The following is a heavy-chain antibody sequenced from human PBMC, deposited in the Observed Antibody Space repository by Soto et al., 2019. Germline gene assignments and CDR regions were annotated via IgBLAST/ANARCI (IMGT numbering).Heavy chain of an antibody. Sequence: GGSLRLSCAASGFTFSSYAMSWVRQAPGKGLEWVSAISGSGGSTYYADSVKGRFTISRDNSKNTLYLQMNSLRAEDTAVYYCAKVGSSYLNYYYYYGMDVWGQGTTVTVSS. J-gene: IGHJ6*02. V-gene: IGHV3-23*01. CDR2: ISGSGGST. D-gene: IGHD1-26*01. CDR3: AKVGSSYLNYYYYYGMDV. CDR1: GFTFSSYA.